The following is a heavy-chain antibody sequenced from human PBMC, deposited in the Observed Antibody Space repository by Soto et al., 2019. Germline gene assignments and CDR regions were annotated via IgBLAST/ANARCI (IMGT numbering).Heavy chain of an antibody. V-gene: IGHV3-7*04. J-gene: IGHJ6*02. CDR2: INQDGSED. CDR3: ARVGIMDIVTYYHYGMDV. Sequence: ETLSLTCPVSGGSVSSGIYYWSWVRQAPGKGLVWVANINQDGSEDYYVDSVKGRFTISRDNAKNSLYLRMNSLRAEDTAVYYCARVGIMDIVTYYHYGMDVWGQGTTVTVSS. D-gene: IGHD2-2*03. CDR1: GGSVSSGIYY.